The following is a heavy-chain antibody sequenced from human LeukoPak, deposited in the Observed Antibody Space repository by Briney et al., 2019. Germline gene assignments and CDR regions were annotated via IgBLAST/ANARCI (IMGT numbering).Heavy chain of an antibody. CDR2: IYYSGST. Sequence: SETLSLTCTVSGGSISSYYWSWIRQPPGKGLEWIGYIYYSGSTNYNPSLKSRVTISVDTSKNQFSLKLSSVSAADTAVYYCARRETVVTSGALDIWGQETMDSVSS. J-gene: IGHJ3*02. CDR3: ARRETVVTSGALDI. V-gene: IGHV4-59*01. CDR1: GGSISSYY. D-gene: IGHD4-23*01.